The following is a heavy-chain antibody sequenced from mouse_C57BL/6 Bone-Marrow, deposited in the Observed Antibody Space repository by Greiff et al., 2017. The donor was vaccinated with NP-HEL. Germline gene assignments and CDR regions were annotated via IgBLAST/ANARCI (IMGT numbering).Heavy chain of an antibody. J-gene: IGHJ4*01. CDR1: GYSITSGYY. Sequence: VQLQQSGPGLVKPSQSLSLTCSVTGYSITSGYYWNWIRQFPGNKLEWMGYISYDGSNNYNPSLKNRISITRDTSKNQFFLKLNSVTTEDTATYYCARQGLWGLDAMDYWGQGTSVTVSS. CDR2: ISYDGSN. D-gene: IGHD2-13*01. V-gene: IGHV3-6*01. CDR3: ARQGLWGLDAMDY.